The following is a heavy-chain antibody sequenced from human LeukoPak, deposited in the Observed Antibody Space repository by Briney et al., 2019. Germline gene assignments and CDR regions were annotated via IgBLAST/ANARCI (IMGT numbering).Heavy chain of an antibody. Sequence: KPSETLSLTCTVSGGSISSGDYYWSWIRQPPGNGLEWIRYIYYSGSTYYNPSLKSRVTISVDTSKNQFSLKLSSVTAADTAVYYCARALSAPITVIPYMDVWGKGTTVTVSS. J-gene: IGHJ6*03. CDR2: IYYSGST. CDR1: GGSISSGDYY. CDR3: ARALSAPITVIPYMDV. V-gene: IGHV4-30-4*08. D-gene: IGHD3-22*01.